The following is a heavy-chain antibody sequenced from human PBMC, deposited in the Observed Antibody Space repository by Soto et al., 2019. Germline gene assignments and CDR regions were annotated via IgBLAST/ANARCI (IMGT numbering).Heavy chain of an antibody. CDR3: ARAIVVGTGGLNDAFDI. Sequence: QVQLVQSGAEVKKPGSSVKVSCKASGGTFSSYAISWVRQAPGQGLEWMGGIIPIFGTANYAQKFQGRVTITADESTSTALMELSSVRAEDKAVYYCARAIVVGTGGLNDAFDIWGQGTMVTVSS. J-gene: IGHJ3*02. D-gene: IGHD2-21*02. V-gene: IGHV1-69*01. CDR2: IIPIFGTA. CDR1: GGTFSSYA.